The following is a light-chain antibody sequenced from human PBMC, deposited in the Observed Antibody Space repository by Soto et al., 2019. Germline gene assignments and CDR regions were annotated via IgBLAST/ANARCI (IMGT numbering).Light chain of an antibody. CDR3: QQYGSSPPTWT. CDR2: GAS. V-gene: IGKV3-20*01. J-gene: IGKJ1*01. Sequence: EIVLTQSPGTLSLSPGERATLSCRASQSVSNSYLAWYQQKPGQAPRLLIYGASSRATGIPDRFSGSGSGTDFTLTISRLEAEDFAVYYCQQYGSSPPTWTFGQGTKVEIK. CDR1: QSVSNSY.